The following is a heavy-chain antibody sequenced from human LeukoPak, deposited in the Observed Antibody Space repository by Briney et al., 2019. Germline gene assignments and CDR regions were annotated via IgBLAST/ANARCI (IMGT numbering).Heavy chain of an antibody. J-gene: IGHJ5*02. CDR1: GGSIRGYY. Sequence: SETLSVTCTVSGGSIRGYYWSWIRQPPGKGLEWIAYISQSGTTNYNPSLKSRVTISLDMSKNQFSLNLNSVTAADTAVYYCVRHSSGTTYDHWGQGTLVTVSS. CDR2: ISQSGTT. D-gene: IGHD1-7*01. CDR3: VRHSSGTTYDH. V-gene: IGHV4-59*08.